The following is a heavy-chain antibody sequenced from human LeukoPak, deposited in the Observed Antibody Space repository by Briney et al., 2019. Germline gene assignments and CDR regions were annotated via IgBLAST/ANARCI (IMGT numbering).Heavy chain of an antibody. CDR2: INPNSGGT. V-gene: IGHV1-2*02. Sequence: GASVKVSCKASGYTFTGYYMYWVRQAPGQGLEWMGWINPNSGGTNYAQKFQGRVTMTRDTSISTAYMELSRLRSDDTAVYYCTIPYYDFWSGYADNWFDPWGQGTLVTVSS. D-gene: IGHD3-3*01. J-gene: IGHJ5*02. CDR1: GYTFTGYY. CDR3: TIPYYDFWSGYADNWFDP.